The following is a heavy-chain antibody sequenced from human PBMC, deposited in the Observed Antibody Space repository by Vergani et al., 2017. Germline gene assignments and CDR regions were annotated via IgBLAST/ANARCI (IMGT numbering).Heavy chain of an antibody. V-gene: IGHV3-53*04. J-gene: IGHJ4*02. Sequence: EVQLLESGGGLVQPGGSLRLSCAASGFTFSSYAMSWVRQAPGKGLEWVSVIYSGGSTYYADSVKGRFTISRHNSKNTLYLQMNSLRADDTAVYYCAREKGGLYSDYWGQGTLVTVSS. D-gene: IGHD2-15*01. CDR2: IYSGGST. CDR3: AREKGGLYSDY. CDR1: GFTFSSYA.